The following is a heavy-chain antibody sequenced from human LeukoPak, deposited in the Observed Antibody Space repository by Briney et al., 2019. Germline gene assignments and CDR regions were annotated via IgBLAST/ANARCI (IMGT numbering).Heavy chain of an antibody. CDR2: IIPIFGTA. J-gene: IGHJ5*02. CDR3: ARGGKLAAAGTRGDNWFDP. CDR1: GGTFSSYA. V-gene: IGHV1-69*05. D-gene: IGHD6-13*01. Sequence: SVKVSCKASGGTFSSYAISWVRQAPGQGLEWMGGIIPIFGTANYAQKFQGRVTITTDESTSTAYMELSSLRSEDTAVYYCARGGKLAAAGTRGDNWFDPWGQGTLVTVSS.